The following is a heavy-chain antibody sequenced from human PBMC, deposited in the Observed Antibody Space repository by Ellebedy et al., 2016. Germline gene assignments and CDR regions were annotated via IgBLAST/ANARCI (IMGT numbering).Heavy chain of an antibody. D-gene: IGHD3-22*01. CDR1: GGSFSGYY. V-gene: IGHV4-34*01. CDR3: ARAYDSSGYYSN. J-gene: IGHJ4*02. Sequence: SETLSLTCAVYGGSFSGYYWSWIRQPPGKGLEWIGEINHSGSTNYNPSLKSRVTISVNTSKNQFSLKLSSVTAADTAVYYCARAYDSSGYYSNWGQGTLVTVSS. CDR2: INHSGST.